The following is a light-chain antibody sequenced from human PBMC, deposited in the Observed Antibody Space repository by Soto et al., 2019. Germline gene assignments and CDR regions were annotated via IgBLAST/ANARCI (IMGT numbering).Light chain of an antibody. CDR2: DVS. Sequence: QSALTQPASVSGSPGQSITISCTGTSSDVGGYNYVSWFQQHPGKAPKLMIYDVSDRPSGVSNRFSGSKSANTASLTISGLQAEDEADYYCSSYTSSSTDVFGTGTQLTVL. J-gene: IGLJ1*01. CDR3: SSYTSSSTDV. CDR1: SSDVGGYNY. V-gene: IGLV2-14*01.